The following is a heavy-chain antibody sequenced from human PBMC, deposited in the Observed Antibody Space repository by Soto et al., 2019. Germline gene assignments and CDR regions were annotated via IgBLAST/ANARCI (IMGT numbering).Heavy chain of an antibody. CDR2: IIPIFGTA. V-gene: IGHV1-69*06. J-gene: IGHJ6*02. CDR3: ARDSASPYSSSWDYYYYGMDV. Sequence: QVQLVQSGAEVKKPGSSVKVSCKASGGTFSSYAISWVRQAPGQGLEWMGRIIPIFGTANYAQKFRGRVTITAEKFTRTAYMEQGSLRSEDTAVYYCARDSASPYSSSWDYYYYGMDVWGQGTTVTVSS. D-gene: IGHD6-13*01. CDR1: GGTFSSYA.